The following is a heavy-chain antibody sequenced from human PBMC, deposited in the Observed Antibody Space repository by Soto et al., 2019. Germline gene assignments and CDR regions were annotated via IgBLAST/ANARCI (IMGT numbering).Heavy chain of an antibody. V-gene: IGHV4-59*01. CDR1: GGSISSYY. CDR3: ARDRIWFDP. CDR2: IYYSGST. Sequence: SETLSLTCAVSGGSISSYYWSWIRQPPGKGLEWIGYIYYSGSTNYNPSLKSRVTISVDTSKNQFSLKLSSVTAADTAVYYCARDRIWFDPWGQGTLVTVSS. J-gene: IGHJ5*02.